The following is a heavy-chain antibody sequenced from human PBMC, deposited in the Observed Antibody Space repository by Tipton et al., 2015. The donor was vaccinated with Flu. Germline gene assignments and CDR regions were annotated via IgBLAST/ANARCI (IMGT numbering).Heavy chain of an antibody. Sequence: TLSHTCTVSGGSIRSYYWSWIRQPAGKGLEWIGRMYTSGSTNDNPSLKSRVTMSLDTSKNQFSLKLTSVTAADTAVYYCAREMYGSGSWGGYYYYGMDVWGQGTAVTVSS. D-gene: IGHD3-10*01. CDR1: GGSIRSYY. CDR2: MYTSGST. V-gene: IGHV4-4*07. CDR3: AREMYGSGSWGGYYYYGMDV. J-gene: IGHJ6*02.